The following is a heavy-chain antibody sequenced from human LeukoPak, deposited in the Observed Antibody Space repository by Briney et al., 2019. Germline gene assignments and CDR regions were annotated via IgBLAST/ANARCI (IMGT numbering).Heavy chain of an antibody. CDR2: IHPNSGGT. CDR3: ARAALGLWFGEPLGGPTEY. Sequence: ASVKVSCKASGCTFTGYYMHWVRQAPGQGLEWMGWIHPNSGGTNYAQKFQGRVTMTRDTSISTAYMELSRLRSDDTAVYYCARAALGLWFGEPLGGPTEYWGQGTLVTVSS. V-gene: IGHV1-2*02. CDR1: GCTFTGYY. J-gene: IGHJ4*02. D-gene: IGHD3-10*01.